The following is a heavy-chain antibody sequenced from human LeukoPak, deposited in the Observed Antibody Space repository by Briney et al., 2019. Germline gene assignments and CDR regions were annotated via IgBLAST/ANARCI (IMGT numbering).Heavy chain of an antibody. D-gene: IGHD7-27*01. CDR3: TKDFDWGSGH. Sequence: GGSLRLSCAASGFTVTNNYITWVRQAPGEGLEWVSVLYRNYVTEYADSVTGRFTVSRDNTKTTLYLQMDSLTVDDTAVYYCTKDFDWGSGHWGQGTLVTVSS. J-gene: IGHJ4*02. V-gene: IGHV3-66*01. CDR1: GFTVTNNY. CDR2: LYRNYVT.